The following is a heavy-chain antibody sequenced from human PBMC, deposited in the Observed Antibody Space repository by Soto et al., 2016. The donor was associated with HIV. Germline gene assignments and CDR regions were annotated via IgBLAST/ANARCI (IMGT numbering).Heavy chain of an antibody. CDR3: ASLRRDDYTGGDFYAMDV. Sequence: EVQLVESGGGLVQPGGSLRLSCAASGFSFNDYSINWVRQTPEKGLEWVSYISGRSSTKFYADSVQGRFTVSRDSADKPVYLQMHSLRAEDTAVYYCASLRRDDYTGGDFYAMDVWGQGTMVTVSS. CDR2: ISGRSSTK. V-gene: IGHV3-48*04. J-gene: IGHJ6*02. D-gene: IGHD4-4*01. CDR1: GFSFNDYS.